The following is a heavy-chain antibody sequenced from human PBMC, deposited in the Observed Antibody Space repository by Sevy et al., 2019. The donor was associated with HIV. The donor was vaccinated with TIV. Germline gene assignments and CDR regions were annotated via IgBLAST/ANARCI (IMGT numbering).Heavy chain of an antibody. D-gene: IGHD6-19*01. V-gene: IGHV3-7*03. J-gene: IGHJ4*02. CDR1: GFTFSDHW. CDR3: ARGGWYSDY. CDR2: IKQDGGET. Sequence: GGSLRLSCVVSGFTFSDHWMTWVRQGPGKGLEWVATIKQDGGETRYVDSVTGRFTISRDNAKNSMFLQMNSLRGDDTGVYYCARGGWYSDYWGQGTQVTVSS.